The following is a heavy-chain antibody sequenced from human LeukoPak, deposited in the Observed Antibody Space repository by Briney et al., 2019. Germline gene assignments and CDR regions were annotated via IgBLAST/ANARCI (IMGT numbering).Heavy chain of an antibody. D-gene: IGHD3-10*01. Sequence: GGSLRLSCAASGFTLTNDFMTWVRQAPGKGLEWVGRIKSGIEGGTTDHAASVKGRFAISRDGSTNTLFLQMNSLRNEDTAVYYCALAWFGESRDGLDIWGRGSTVVVSS. CDR3: ALAWFGESRDGLDI. J-gene: IGHJ3*02. CDR2: IKSGIEGGTT. V-gene: IGHV3-15*01. CDR1: GFTLTNDF.